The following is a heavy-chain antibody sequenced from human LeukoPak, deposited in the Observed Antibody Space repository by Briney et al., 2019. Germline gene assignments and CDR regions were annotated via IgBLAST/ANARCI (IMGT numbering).Heavy chain of an antibody. CDR3: ARGTRSTGGGY. Sequence: PGGSLRLSCAASGFTFSRYWMNWVRQAPGKGLEWVAVIWYDGSNKYYADSVKGRFTISRDNSKNTLYLQMNSLRAEDTAVYYCARGTRSTGGGYWGQGTLVTVSS. CDR1: GFTFSRYW. D-gene: IGHD4-23*01. CDR2: IWYDGSNK. J-gene: IGHJ4*02. V-gene: IGHV3-33*08.